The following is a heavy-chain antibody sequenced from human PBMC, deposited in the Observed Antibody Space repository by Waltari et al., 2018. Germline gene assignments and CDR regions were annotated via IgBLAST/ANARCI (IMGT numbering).Heavy chain of an antibody. V-gene: IGHV3-74*01. D-gene: IGHD3-16*01. J-gene: IGHJ4*02. CDR3: GGGGLDGAAY. CDR1: GFTFNTFW. CDR2: INNEGTYT. Sequence: EVQLMESGGDLVQPGGSLRLSCVVSGFTFNTFWMNWVRQAQGKGLVWVSRINNEGTYTTDADSVKGRFTISRDNAKNTLYLQMNSLRVEDTAVYYCGGGGLDGAAYWGQGTLVNVSS.